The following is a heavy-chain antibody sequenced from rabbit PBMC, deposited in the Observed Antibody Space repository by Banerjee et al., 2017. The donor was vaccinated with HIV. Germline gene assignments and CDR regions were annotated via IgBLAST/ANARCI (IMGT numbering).Heavy chain of an antibody. Sequence: QEQLEESGGDLVKPEGSLTLTCTASGFSFSNGYVMCWVRQAPGKGQELIACIYTSSGSTWYASWVNGRFTISRSTSLNTVTLQMTSLTAADTASYFCARDLAGVIGWNFNLWGQGTLVTVS. J-gene: IGHJ4*01. CDR1: GFSFSNGYV. CDR2: IYTSSGST. V-gene: IGHV1S43*01. CDR3: ARDLAGVIGWNFNL. D-gene: IGHD4-1*01.